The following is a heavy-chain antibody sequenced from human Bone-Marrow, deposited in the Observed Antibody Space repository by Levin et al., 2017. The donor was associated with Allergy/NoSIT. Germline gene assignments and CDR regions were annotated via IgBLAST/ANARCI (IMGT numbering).Heavy chain of an antibody. J-gene: IGHJ6*02. CDR2: IKQDGSEK. CDR1: GFTFSSYW. Sequence: GESLKISCAASGFTFSSYWMSWVRQAPGKGLEWVANIKQDGSEKYYVDSVKGRFTISRDNAKNSLYLQMNSLRAEDTAVYYCARVGYCSGGSCYSRYYYYYDGMDVWGQGTTVTVSS. D-gene: IGHD2-15*01. V-gene: IGHV3-7*01. CDR3: ARVGYCSGGSCYSRYYYYYDGMDV.